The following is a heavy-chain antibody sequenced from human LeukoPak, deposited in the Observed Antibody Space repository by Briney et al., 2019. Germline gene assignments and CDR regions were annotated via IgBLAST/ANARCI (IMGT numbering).Heavy chain of an antibody. CDR2: INPNSGGT. CDR1: GYTFTSYG. V-gene: IGHV1-2*02. CDR3: ARGRYCSGGSCYRWFDP. Sequence: GASVKVSCKASGYTFTSYGISWVRQAPGQGLEWMGWINPNSGGTNYAQKFQGRVTMTRDTSISTAYMELSRLRSDDTAVYYCARGRYCSGGSCYRWFDPWGQGTLVTVSS. J-gene: IGHJ5*02. D-gene: IGHD2-15*01.